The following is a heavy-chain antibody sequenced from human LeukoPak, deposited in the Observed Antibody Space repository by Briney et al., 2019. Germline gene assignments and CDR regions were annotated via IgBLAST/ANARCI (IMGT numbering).Heavy chain of an antibody. D-gene: IGHD3-22*01. CDR3: TTELLGYCDSSGTKSSFDY. J-gene: IGHJ4*02. V-gene: IGHV3-15*01. CDR1: GFTFNNAW. Sequence: PGGSLRLSCAASGFTFNNAWMSWVRQAPGKGLEWVGRIKRKGGTTDYAAPVKGRFTISRDDSKNTLYLQMNSLKIEDTAVYYCTTELLGYCDSSGTKSSFDYWGQGTLVTVSS. CDR2: IKRKGGTT.